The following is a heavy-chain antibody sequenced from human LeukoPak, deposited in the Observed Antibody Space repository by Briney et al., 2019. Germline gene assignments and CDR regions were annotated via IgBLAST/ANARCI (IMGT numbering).Heavy chain of an antibody. D-gene: IGHD2-2*01. Sequence: SETLSLTCTVSGGSISSGGYYWSWIRQPPGKGLEWIGYIYHSGSTYYNPSLKSRVTISVDRSKNQFSLKLSSVTAADTAVYYCARDSSSWDLFDYWGQGTLVTVSS. V-gene: IGHV4-30-2*01. CDR3: ARDSSSWDLFDY. J-gene: IGHJ4*02. CDR1: GGSISSGGYY. CDR2: IYHSGST.